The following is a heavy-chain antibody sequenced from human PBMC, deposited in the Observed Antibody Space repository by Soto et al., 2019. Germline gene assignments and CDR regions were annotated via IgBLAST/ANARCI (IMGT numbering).Heavy chain of an antibody. Sequence: SSETLSLTCPVAGDSVTSENSYWNWIRQAPGKGPEWIGYIYYNGGTNYNPSLKSRAPMLLDTSTNQFSLTLTSVTAADTAVYYCARDGGQGRGVIGHYWGRGILVTVSS. CDR2: IYYNGGT. J-gene: IGHJ4*02. CDR1: GDSVTSENSY. D-gene: IGHD3-16*02. CDR3: ARDGGQGRGVIGHY. V-gene: IGHV4-61*01.